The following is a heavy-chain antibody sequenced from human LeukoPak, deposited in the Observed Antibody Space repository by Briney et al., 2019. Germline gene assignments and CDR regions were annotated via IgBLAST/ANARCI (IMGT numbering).Heavy chain of an antibody. CDR1: GGTFSSYA. CDR2: IIPIFGTA. D-gene: IGHD6-13*01. CDR3: ARSSIIAAAGPYYFDY. Sequence: SVKVSCKAPGGTFSSYAISWVRQAPGQGLEWMGGIIPIFGTANYAQKFQGRVTITAGKSTTTAYMELSSLRSEDTAVYYCARSSIIAAAGPYYFDYWGQGTLVTVSS. V-gene: IGHV1-69*06. J-gene: IGHJ4*02.